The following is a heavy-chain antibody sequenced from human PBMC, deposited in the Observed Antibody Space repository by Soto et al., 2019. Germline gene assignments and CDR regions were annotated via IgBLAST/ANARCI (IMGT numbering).Heavy chain of an antibody. D-gene: IGHD2-2*01. CDR2: ISGSGGST. V-gene: IGHV3-23*01. CDR3: AKGKGVVVPAATFDY. Sequence: GGSLRLSCAVSGFTFSSYAMSWVRQAPGKGLEWVSAISGSGGSTYYADFVKGRFTISRDNSKNTLYLQMNSLRAEDTAVYYCAKGKGVVVPAATFDYWGQGTLVTVSS. J-gene: IGHJ4*02. CDR1: GFTFSSYA.